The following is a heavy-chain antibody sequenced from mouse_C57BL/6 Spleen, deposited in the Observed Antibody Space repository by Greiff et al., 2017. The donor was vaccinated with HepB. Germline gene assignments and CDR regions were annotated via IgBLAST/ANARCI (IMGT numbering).Heavy chain of an antibody. D-gene: IGHD2-1*01. J-gene: IGHJ4*01. Sequence: QVHVKQPGAELVKPGASVKMSCKASGYTFTSYWITWVKQRPGQGLEWIGDIYPGSGSTNYNEKFKSKATLTVDTSSSTAYMQLSSLTSEDSAVYYCARFGHLLPWDYWGQGTSVTVSS. V-gene: IGHV1-55*01. CDR2: IYPGSGST. CDR1: GYTFTSYW. CDR3: ARFGHLLPWDY.